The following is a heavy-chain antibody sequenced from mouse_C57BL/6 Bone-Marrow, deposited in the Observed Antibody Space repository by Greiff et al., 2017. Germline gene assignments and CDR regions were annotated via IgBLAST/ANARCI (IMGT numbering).Heavy chain of an antibody. CDR2: INYDGSST. D-gene: IGHD3-3*01. CDR3: ARGGDVFDY. CDR1: GFTFSDYY. J-gene: IGHJ2*01. V-gene: IGHV5-16*01. Sequence: EVKLVESEGGLVQPGSSMKLSCTASGFTFSDYYMAWVRQVPEKGLEWVANINYDGSSTYYLDSLKSRFIISRDNAKNILYLQMSSLKSEDTATYYCARGGDVFDYWGQGTTLTVSS.